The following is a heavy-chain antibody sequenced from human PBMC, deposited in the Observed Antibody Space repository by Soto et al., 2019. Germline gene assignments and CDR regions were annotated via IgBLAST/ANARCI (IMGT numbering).Heavy chain of an antibody. V-gene: IGHV4-59*01. CDR3: ARGGDYADPFDF. CDR2: TYSSGST. J-gene: IGHJ4*02. Sequence: QVQLQESGPGLVKPAETLSLTCTVSGGYISGYYWTWIRQPPGKGLEWIGFTYSSGSTTSNPSLQSRVSISIDTSRKEFSLKLTSVTPADTAVYYCARGGDYADPFDFWGQGTLVTVSS. CDR1: GGYISGYY. D-gene: IGHD4-17*01.